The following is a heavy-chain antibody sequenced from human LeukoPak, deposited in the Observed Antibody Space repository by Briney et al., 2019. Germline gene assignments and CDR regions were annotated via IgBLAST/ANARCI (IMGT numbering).Heavy chain of an antibody. CDR2: INTNTGNP. J-gene: IGHJ4*02. CDR3: ARDGGGIAAAGTGGDY. CDR1: GGTFSSYA. Sequence: GSSVKVSCKASGGTFSSYAISWVRQAPGQGLEWMGWINTNTGNPTYAQGFTGRFVFSLDTSVSTAYLQISSLKAEDTAVYYCARDGGGIAAAGTGGDYWGQGTLVTVSS. D-gene: IGHD6-13*01. V-gene: IGHV7-4-1*02.